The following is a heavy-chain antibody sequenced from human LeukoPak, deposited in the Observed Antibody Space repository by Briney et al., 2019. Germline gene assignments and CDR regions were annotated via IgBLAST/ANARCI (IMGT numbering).Heavy chain of an antibody. CDR2: INHSGST. Sequence: SETLSLTCAVYGGSFSGYYWSWIRQPPGKGLEWIGGINHSGSTNYNPSLKSRVTISVDTSKNQFSLKLSSVTAADTAVYYCARRPIRGYYFDYWGQGTLVTVSS. J-gene: IGHJ4*02. D-gene: IGHD4-23*01. V-gene: IGHV4-34*01. CDR3: ARRPIRGYYFDY. CDR1: GGSFSGYY.